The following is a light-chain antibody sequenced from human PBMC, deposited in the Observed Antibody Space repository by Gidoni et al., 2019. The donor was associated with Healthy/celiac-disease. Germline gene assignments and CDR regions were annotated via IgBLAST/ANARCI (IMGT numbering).Light chain of an antibody. CDR3: QQYGSSQYT. CDR1: QSVSSSY. V-gene: IGKV3-20*01. J-gene: IGKJ2*01. Sequence: EILWKQSPGTLSLSPGERATLSCRASQSVSSSYLAWYQQKPGQAPRLLIYGASSRATGIPDRFSGSGSGTDFTLTISRLEPEDFAVYYCQQYGSSQYTFGQGTKLEIK. CDR2: GAS.